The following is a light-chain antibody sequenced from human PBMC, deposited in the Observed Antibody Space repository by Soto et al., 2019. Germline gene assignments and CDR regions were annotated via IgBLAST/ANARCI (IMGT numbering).Light chain of an antibody. Sequence: EIVLTQSPGTLSLSPGERATLSCRASQSVSSSYLAWYQQKPGQAPRLLIYGASSRATGIPDRFSGSGSGTDFTLTISRLEPEDFAVYYCQHYGNFGQGTRLEIK. CDR3: QHYGN. CDR1: QSVSSSY. J-gene: IGKJ5*01. V-gene: IGKV3-20*01. CDR2: GAS.